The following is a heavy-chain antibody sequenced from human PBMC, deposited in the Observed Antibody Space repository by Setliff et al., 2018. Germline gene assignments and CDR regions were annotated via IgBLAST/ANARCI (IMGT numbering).Heavy chain of an antibody. J-gene: IGHJ5*02. D-gene: IGHD2-15*01. CDR2: IYYSATT. V-gene: IGHV4-39*01. CDR1: GDSISSNSHY. CDR3: ARHVDCSGGRCYSLSNWFDP. Sequence: SETLSLTCIVSGDSISSNSHYWGWIRQPPGKGLEWIGTIYYSATTYCNPSLKSRVTISVDTSKNQFSLRLRSVTAADTAIYYCARHVDCSGGRCYSLSNWFDPWGPGTLVTVSS.